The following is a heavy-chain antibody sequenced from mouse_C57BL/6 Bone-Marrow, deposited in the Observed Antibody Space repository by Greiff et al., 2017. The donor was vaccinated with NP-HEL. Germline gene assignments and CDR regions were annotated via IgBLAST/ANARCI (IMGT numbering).Heavy chain of an antibody. CDR1: GFTFSDYG. D-gene: IGHD2-3*01. CDR2: ISNLAYSI. CDR3: ARHGGMGTTYFGV. V-gene: IGHV5-15*01. J-gene: IGHJ1*03. Sequence: EVQVVESGGGLVQPGGSLKLSCAASGFTFSDYGMAWVRQAPRKGPEWVAFISNLAYSIYYADTVTGRFTISRENAKNTLYLEMSSLRSEDTAMYYCARHGGMGTTYFGVWGTGTTVTVSS.